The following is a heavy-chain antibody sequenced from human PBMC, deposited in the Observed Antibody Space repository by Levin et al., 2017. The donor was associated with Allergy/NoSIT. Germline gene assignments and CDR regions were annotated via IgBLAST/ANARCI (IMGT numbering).Heavy chain of an antibody. CDR3: AKFGAFDI. V-gene: IGHV3-23*01. CDR1: GFTFSTFG. Sequence: GASVKVSCVASGFTFSTFGMTWVRQAPGKGLEWVSAITGSDGRTFYADSVKGRFTISRDNSKNTLYLQMNSLRLEDTAMYFCAKFGAFDIWGQGTMVTVSS. J-gene: IGHJ3*02. D-gene: IGHD3-10*01. CDR2: ITGSDGRT.